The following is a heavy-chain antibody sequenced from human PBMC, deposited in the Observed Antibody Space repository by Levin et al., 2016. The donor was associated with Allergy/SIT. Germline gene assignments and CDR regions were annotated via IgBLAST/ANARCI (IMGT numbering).Heavy chain of an antibody. V-gene: IGHV4-59*11. Sequence: GSLRLSCTVSGGSISSHYWSWIRQPPGKGLEWIGYIYYSGGTNYNPSLRSRVTISLDTSKNQFSLKLRSVTAADTAVYYCARDRGVTNYYYYAMDVWGQGTTVTVSS. CDR1: GGSISSHY. D-gene: IGHD2-21*02. CDR3: ARDRGVTNYYYYAMDV. CDR2: IYYSGGT. J-gene: IGHJ6*02.